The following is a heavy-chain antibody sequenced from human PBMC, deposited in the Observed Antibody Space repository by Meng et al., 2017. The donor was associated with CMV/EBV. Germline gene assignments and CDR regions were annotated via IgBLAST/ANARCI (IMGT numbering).Heavy chain of an antibody. J-gene: IGHJ6*02. V-gene: IGHV1-8*03. CDR1: GYTFTGYD. CDR3: VREDADGNDINYYYYYGMDD. Sequence: ASVKVSCKASGYTFTGYDINWVRQATGQGLEWMGWMNPNSGNTGYAQKFQGRVTITRNSSISTAYTELNSLRSEDTAVYYCVREDADGNDINYYYYYGMDDWGQGTMVTVSS. CDR2: MNPNSGNT. D-gene: IGHD1-1*01.